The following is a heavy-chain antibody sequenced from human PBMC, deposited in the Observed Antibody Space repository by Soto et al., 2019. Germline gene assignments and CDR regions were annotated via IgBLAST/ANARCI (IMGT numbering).Heavy chain of an antibody. V-gene: IGHV4-34*01. D-gene: IGHD2-15*01. CDR2: INHSGST. CDR1: GGSFSGYY. J-gene: IGHJ5*02. Sequence: QVQLQQWGAGLLKPSETLSLTCAVYGGSFSGYYWTWIRQPPGKGLEWIGEINHSGSTNYNPSLTRRVTISVDTSKNQFSLKLSSVTAADTAVYYCARGSNFVVVVAATNWFDPWGQGTLVTVSS. CDR3: ARGSNFVVVVAATNWFDP.